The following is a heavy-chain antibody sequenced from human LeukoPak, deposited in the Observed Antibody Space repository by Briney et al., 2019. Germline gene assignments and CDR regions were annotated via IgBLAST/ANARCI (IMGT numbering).Heavy chain of an antibody. CDR1: GGSISSYY. Sequence: TSETLSLTCTVSGGSISSYYWSWIRQPPGKGLEWIGYIYYSGSTNYNPSLKSRVTISVDTSKNQFSLKLSSVTAADTAVYYCARDQGSYDSSGYLYYYYMDVWGKGTTVTVSS. CDR3: ARDQGSYDSSGYLYYYYMDV. D-gene: IGHD3-22*01. CDR2: IYYSGST. J-gene: IGHJ6*03. V-gene: IGHV4-59*01.